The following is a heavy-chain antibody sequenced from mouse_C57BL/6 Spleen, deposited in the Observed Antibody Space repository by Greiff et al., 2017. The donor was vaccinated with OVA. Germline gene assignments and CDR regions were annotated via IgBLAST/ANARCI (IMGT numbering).Heavy chain of an antibody. CDR1: GYSITSGYY. J-gene: IGHJ2*01. Sequence: EVQLVESGPGLVKPSQSLSLTCSVTGYSITSGYYWNWIRQFPGNKLEWMGYISYDGSNNYNPSLKNRISITRDTSKNQFFLKLNSVTTEDTATYYCAREHYYGSPLFDYWGQGTTLTVSS. D-gene: IGHD1-1*01. V-gene: IGHV3-6*01. CDR2: ISYDGSN. CDR3: AREHYYGSPLFDY.